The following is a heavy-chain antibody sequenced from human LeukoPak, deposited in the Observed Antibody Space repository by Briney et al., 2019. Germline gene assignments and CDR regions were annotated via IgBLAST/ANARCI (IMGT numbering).Heavy chain of an antibody. D-gene: IGHD2-2*01. CDR1: GFTFSSYA. CDR3: ARNSHGRVVSVATPFDY. Sequence: QPGGSLRLSCAASGFTFSSYAMHWVRQAPGKGLEWVAVISYDGSNKYYADSVKGRFTISRDNSKNTLYLQVNSLRVEDTAVYYCARNSHGRVVSVATPFDYWGQGTLVTVSS. V-gene: IGHV3-30-3*01. J-gene: IGHJ4*02. CDR2: ISYDGSNK.